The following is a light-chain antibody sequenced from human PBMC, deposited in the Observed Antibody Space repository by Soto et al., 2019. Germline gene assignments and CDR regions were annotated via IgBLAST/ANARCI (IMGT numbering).Light chain of an antibody. CDR2: WAS. J-gene: IGKJ2*01. V-gene: IGKV4-1*01. Sequence: DIVMTQSPDSLAVSLGERATINCKSSQSVLSSSNNKNYLAWYQQKPGQPPKLLIYWASTRESGVPDRFSGSGSGTDFTLTISSLQAADVAVYYCHQYYSTPYNFGQGTKLEIK. CDR1: QSVLSSSNNKNY. CDR3: HQYYSTPYN.